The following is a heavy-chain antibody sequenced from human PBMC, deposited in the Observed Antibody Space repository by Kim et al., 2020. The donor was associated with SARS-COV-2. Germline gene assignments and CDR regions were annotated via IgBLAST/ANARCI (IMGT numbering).Heavy chain of an antibody. CDR2: ISYDGSNK. V-gene: IGHV3-33*05. J-gene: IGHJ4*02. Sequence: GGSLRLSCAASGFTFSSYGMHWVRQAPGKGLEWVAVISYDGSNKYYADSVKGRFTISRDNSKNTLYLQMNSLRAEDTAVYYCARDSSGWYAGGNYFDYWGQRTLVTVSS. D-gene: IGHD6-19*01. CDR3: ARDSSGWYAGGNYFDY. CDR1: GFTFSSYG.